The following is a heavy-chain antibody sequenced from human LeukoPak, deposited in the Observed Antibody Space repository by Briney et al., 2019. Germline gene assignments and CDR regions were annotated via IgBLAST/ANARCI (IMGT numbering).Heavy chain of an antibody. D-gene: IGHD4/OR15-4a*01. Sequence: GGSLRLSCSASGFTVKDNFMSWVRQAPGKGLEWVSVLYSGGATYYADSVKGRFTISRDNSKNIVFLQMNDLRTEDTAFYYCTRDSANYHFAYWGQGALVTVSS. CDR2: LYSGGAT. CDR1: GFTVKDNF. J-gene: IGHJ4*02. CDR3: TRDSANYHFAY. V-gene: IGHV3-66*01.